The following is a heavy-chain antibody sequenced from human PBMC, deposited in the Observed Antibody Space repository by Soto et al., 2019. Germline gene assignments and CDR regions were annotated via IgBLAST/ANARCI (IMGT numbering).Heavy chain of an antibody. D-gene: IGHD3-3*01. CDR1: GFTFSSYA. V-gene: IGHV3-30-3*01. CDR2: ISYDGSNK. Sequence: GGSLRLSCAASGFTFSSYAMHWVRQAPGKGLEWVAVISYDGSNKYYADSVNGRFTISRDNSKNTLYLQMNSLRAEDTAVYYCARDHLTMMYYDFWSGISSSPGDYWGQGTLVTVSS. J-gene: IGHJ4*02. CDR3: ARDHLTMMYYDFWSGISSSPGDY.